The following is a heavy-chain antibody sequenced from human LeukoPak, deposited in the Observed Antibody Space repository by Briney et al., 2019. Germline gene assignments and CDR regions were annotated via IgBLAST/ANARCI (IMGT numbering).Heavy chain of an antibody. V-gene: IGHV3-23*01. CDR2: ISGSGGST. J-gene: IGHJ4*02. D-gene: IGHD4/OR15-4a*01. Sequence: PGGSLRLSCAASGFTFSNYAMSWVRQAPGKGLEWVSVISGSGGSTYYVDSVQGRFTISRDNSKNTLFLQMNSLRAEDTAVYYCARIPDYFLSYWGQGTLVTVSS. CDR1: GFTFSNYA. CDR3: ARIPDYFLSY.